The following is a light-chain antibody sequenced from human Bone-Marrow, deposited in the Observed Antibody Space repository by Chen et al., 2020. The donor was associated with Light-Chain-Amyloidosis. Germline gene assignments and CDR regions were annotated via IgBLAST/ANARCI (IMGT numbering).Light chain of an antibody. V-gene: IGKV3-20*01. Sequence: EIVLTQSPGPLSLSPGEGANLSCRASQTISINYLTLYQRKFGQAPRLLIYGSSSRATGIPDRFTGSGSGTDFTLTINRLEPEDFAMYYCQQYGTSPLTFGGGTKVEIK. CDR3: QQYGTSPLT. CDR2: GSS. J-gene: IGKJ4*01. CDR1: QTISINY.